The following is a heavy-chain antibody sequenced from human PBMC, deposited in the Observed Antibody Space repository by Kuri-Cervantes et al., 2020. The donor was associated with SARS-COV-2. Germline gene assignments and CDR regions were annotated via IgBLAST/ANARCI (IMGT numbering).Heavy chain of an antibody. J-gene: IGHJ4*02. CDR2: ISSSSSTI. V-gene: IGHV3-48*01. CDR1: GFTFSSYS. Sequence: GGSLRLSCAAYGFTFSSYSMNWVRQAPGKGLEWVSYISSSSSTIYYADSVKGRFTISRDNSKNTLYLQMNSLSAEDTAVYYCAREARDYYDTSGYLDYWGQGFLVTVSS. D-gene: IGHD3-22*01. CDR3: AREARDYYDTSGYLDY.